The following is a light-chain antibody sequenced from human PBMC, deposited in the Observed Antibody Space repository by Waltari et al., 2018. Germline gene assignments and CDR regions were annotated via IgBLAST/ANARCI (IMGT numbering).Light chain of an antibody. CDR3: QMYVRLPVT. V-gene: IGKV3-20*01. J-gene: IGKJ1*01. CDR1: QSVGRA. CDR2: DTS. Sequence: DIVLTQSPGPLALSPGERATLSYRASQSVGRALALYQQKPGQAPRFLIYDTSNRATGSSQRFSGMGAGKDFSLTISRVEPEDFAVYYCQMYVRLPVTFGQGTNVEVK.